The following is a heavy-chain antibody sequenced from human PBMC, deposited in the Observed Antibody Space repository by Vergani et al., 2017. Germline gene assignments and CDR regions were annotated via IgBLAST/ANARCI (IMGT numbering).Heavy chain of an antibody. CDR1: GFSFRTFS. V-gene: IGHV3-74*03. CDR3: AREYSSSSGRAFDI. D-gene: IGHD6-6*01. CDR2: ISPDGRTT. J-gene: IGHJ3*02. Sequence: DVDLVESGGGFVQPGGSRRLSCAASGFSFRTFSMFWVRQPPGKGLAWVSKISPDGRTTEYADSVRGRFTISRDNANSMLYLQMNSLRDDDTAVYYCAREYSSSSGRAFDIWGQGTKVTVSS.